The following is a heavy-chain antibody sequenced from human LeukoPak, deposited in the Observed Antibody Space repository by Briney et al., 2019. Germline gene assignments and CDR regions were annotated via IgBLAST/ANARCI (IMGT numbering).Heavy chain of an antibody. V-gene: IGHV1-2*02. D-gene: IGHD1-26*01. J-gene: IGHJ4*02. Sequence: ASVKVSCKASGYRFDGYCLHWVRQAPGQGLEWMGWITPNRGDIRIAQKFRGRVTLTRDTSFSTAYMELTGLTSDDTAVYYCARGGIVMSAILVYGDRSSLDHWGRGTLVTVSS. CDR2: ITPNRGDI. CDR1: GYRFDGYC. CDR3: ARGGIVMSAILVYGDRSSLDH.